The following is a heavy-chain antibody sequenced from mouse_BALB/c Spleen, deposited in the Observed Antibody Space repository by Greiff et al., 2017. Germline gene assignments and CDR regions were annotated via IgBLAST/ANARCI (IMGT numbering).Heavy chain of an antibody. V-gene: IGHV2-6-4*01. CDR2: IWGGGST. CDR1: GFSFSSYS. Sequence: QVQLKESGPGLVAPSQCLSLTCTVSGFSFSSYSVHWVRQPPGKGLEWLGMIWGGGSTDYNSALISRLSISKDNTKSQVFFIMNSLQTDDTATYYCASLNWDVGAMDYWGQGTSVTVSS. J-gene: IGHJ4*01. D-gene: IGHD4-1*01. CDR3: ASLNWDVGAMDY.